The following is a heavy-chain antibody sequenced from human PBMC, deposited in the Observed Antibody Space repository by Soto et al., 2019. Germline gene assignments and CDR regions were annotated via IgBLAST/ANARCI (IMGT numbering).Heavy chain of an antibody. CDR2: ISSSGSTI. J-gene: IGHJ6*02. Sequence: GGSLRLSCAASGFTFSSYEMNWVRQAPGKGLEWVSYISSSGSTIYYADSVKGRFTISRDNAKNSLYLQMNSLRAEDTAVYYCARDRPDSSGHGGYGMDVWGQGTTVTVYS. CDR1: GFTFSSYE. CDR3: ARDRPDSSGHGGYGMDV. D-gene: IGHD3-22*01. V-gene: IGHV3-48*03.